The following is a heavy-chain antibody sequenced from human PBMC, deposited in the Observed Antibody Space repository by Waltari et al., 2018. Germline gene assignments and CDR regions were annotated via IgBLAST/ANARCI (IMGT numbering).Heavy chain of an antibody. D-gene: IGHD2-15*01. CDR3: ARSWGSGPYYFDY. V-gene: IGHV1-69-2*01. CDR2: VDPEDGET. CDR1: GYTFTDYY. J-gene: IGHJ4*02. Sequence: EVQLVQSGAEVKKPGATVKIACKASGYTFTDYYMHWVQQAPGKGPEWMGRVDPEDGETIYAEKFQGRVTITADTSTDTAYLQWSSLKASDTAMYYCARSWGSGPYYFDYWGQGTLVTVSS.